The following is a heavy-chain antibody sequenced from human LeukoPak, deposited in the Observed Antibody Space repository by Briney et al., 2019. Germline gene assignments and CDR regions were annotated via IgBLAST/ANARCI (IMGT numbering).Heavy chain of an antibody. V-gene: IGHV4-59*01. CDR2: IYYSGST. J-gene: IGHJ6*03. CDR3: ARVEFNYYDSSGYYSPRSYYYYYYMDV. D-gene: IGHD3-22*01. CDR1: GGSISSYY. Sequence: PSETLSLTCTVSGGSISSYYWSWIRQPPGKGLEWIGYIYYSGSTNYNPSLKSRVTISVDTSENQFSLKLSSVPAADTAVYYCARVEFNYYDSSGYYSPRSYYYYYYMDVWGKGTTVTVSS.